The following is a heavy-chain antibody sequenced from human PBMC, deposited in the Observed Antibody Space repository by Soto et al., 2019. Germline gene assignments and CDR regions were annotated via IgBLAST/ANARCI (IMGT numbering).Heavy chain of an antibody. CDR1: GFTFSSYG. D-gene: IGHD4-17*01. J-gene: IGHJ6*03. Sequence: HPGGSLRLSCAASGFTFSSYGMHWVRQAPGKGLEWVAVIWYDGSNKYYADSVKGRFTISRDNSKNTLYLQMNSLRAEDTAVYYCARELRIYGDYVYYYYYYMDVWGKGTTVTV. CDR2: IWYDGSNK. CDR3: ARELRIYGDYVYYYYYYMDV. V-gene: IGHV3-33*01.